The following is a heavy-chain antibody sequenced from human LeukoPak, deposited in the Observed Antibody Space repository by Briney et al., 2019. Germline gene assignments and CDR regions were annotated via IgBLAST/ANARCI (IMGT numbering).Heavy chain of an antibody. D-gene: IGHD6-19*01. Sequence: SVKVSCKASGGTFSSYTISWVRQAPGQGLEWMGRIIPILGIANYAQKFQDRVTITADKSTSTAYMELSSLRSEDTAVYYCARDRSGYAFDIWGQGTMVTVSS. CDR1: GGTFSSYT. J-gene: IGHJ3*02. V-gene: IGHV1-69*04. CDR2: IIPILGIA. CDR3: ARDRSGYAFDI.